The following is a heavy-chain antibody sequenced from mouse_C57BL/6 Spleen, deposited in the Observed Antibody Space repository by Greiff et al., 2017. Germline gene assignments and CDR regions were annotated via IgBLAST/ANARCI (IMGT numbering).Heavy chain of an antibody. CDR2: IDPENGDT. V-gene: IGHV14-4*01. Sequence: VQLKESGAELVRPGASVKLSCTASGFNIKDAYMHWVKQRPEQGLEWIGWIDPENGDTEYASKFQGKATITADTSSNTAYLQLSSLTSEDTAVYYCTVSAMDYWGQGTSVTVSS. CDR3: TVSAMDY. J-gene: IGHJ4*01. CDR1: GFNIKDAY.